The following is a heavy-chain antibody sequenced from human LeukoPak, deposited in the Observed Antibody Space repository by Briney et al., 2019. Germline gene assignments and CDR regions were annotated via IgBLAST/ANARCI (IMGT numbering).Heavy chain of an antibody. CDR3: ARDCIGCLGFDY. CDR1: GYTFTSYG. V-gene: IGHV1-18*01. CDR2: VSAYADDT. J-gene: IGHJ4*02. D-gene: IGHD1-26*01. Sequence: GASVKVSCKASGYTFTSYGISWVRQAPGQGLEWMGWVSAYADDTNHVQKFRGRITMTTDTSTSTAYMELRSLRSDDTAVYYCARDCIGCLGFDYWGQGTLVTVSS.